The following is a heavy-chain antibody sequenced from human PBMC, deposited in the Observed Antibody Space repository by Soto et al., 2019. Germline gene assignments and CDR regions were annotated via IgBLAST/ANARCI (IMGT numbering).Heavy chain of an antibody. Sequence: QEQLVQSGAEVKKPGSSVKVSCKASGGLFSSYPISWVRQVPGQGLEWMGGIIPVFQTAYYTQRFQGRVTITADESTNTACMELSSLRSEDTAIYYCARGGSGYTWFNEFWGKGTLVTVSS. CDR1: GGLFSSYP. CDR3: ARGGSGYTWFNEF. J-gene: IGHJ4*02. CDR2: IIPVFQTA. V-gene: IGHV1-69*01. D-gene: IGHD3-22*01.